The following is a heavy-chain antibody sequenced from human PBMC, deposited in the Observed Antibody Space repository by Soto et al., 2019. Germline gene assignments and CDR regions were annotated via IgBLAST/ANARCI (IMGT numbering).Heavy chain of an antibody. J-gene: IGHJ4*02. V-gene: IGHV4-30-4*01. CDR3: ARGFRWGGSYYLDY. D-gene: IGHD1-26*01. CDR2: IYYSGST. Sequence: QVQLQESGPGLVKPSQTLSLTCTVSGGSISSGDYYWSWIRQPPGKGLEWIGYIYYSGSTYYNPSLAARVHISVATSKNQFYLKLRSVTAADTAVYYCARGFRWGGSYYLDYWGQGTLVTVSS. CDR1: GGSISSGDYY.